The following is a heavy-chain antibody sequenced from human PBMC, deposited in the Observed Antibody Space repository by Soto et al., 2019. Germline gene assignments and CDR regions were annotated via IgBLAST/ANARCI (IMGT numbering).Heavy chain of an antibody. D-gene: IGHD3-22*01. CDR2: ISAYNGNT. CDR1: GYTFTSYG. Sequence: ASVKVSCKASGYTFTSYGISWVRQAPGQGLEWMGWISAYNGNTNYADSVKGRFTISRYNSKNTLYLQMNSLRAEDTAVYYCAKDSGYYYQFGYWGQGTLVTVSS. CDR3: AKDSGYYYQFGY. V-gene: IGHV1-18*01. J-gene: IGHJ4*02.